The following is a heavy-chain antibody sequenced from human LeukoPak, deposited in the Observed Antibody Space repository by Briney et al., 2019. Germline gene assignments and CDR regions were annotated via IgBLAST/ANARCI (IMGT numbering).Heavy chain of an antibody. J-gene: IGHJ3*02. CDR2: INPSGGST. CDR1: GYTFTSYY. Sequence: ASVRVSCKASGYTFTSYYMHWVRQAPGQGLEWMGIINPSGGSTSYAQKFQGRVTMTRDTSTSTVYMELSSLRSEDTAVYYCATNQKGSSWAEDAFDIWGQGTMVTVSS. D-gene: IGHD6-13*01. V-gene: IGHV1-46*01. CDR3: ATNQKGSSWAEDAFDI.